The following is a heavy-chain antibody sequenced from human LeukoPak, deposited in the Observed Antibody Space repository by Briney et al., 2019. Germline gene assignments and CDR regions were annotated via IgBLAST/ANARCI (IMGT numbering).Heavy chain of an antibody. J-gene: IGHJ4*02. CDR1: GFTFSSYW. V-gene: IGHV3-74*01. D-gene: IGHD5-24*01. Sequence: GGSLRLSCTASGFTFSSYWMHWVRQAPGKRLVWVSRINSDGGSTSYADSVKGRFTISRDNAKNTPYLQMNSLRAEDTAVYYCARRVQGMAPYYFDYWGQGTLVTVSS. CDR3: ARRVQGMAPYYFDY. CDR2: INSDGGST.